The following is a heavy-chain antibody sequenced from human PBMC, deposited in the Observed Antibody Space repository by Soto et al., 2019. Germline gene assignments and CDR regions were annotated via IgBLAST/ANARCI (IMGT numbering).Heavy chain of an antibody. V-gene: IGHV4-30-4*01. D-gene: IGHD3-22*01. J-gene: IGHJ2*01. CDR2: VYYSGTT. CDR1: GASINNNDYY. Sequence: QLQESGPGLVKPSQTLSLTCTVSGASINNNDYYWSWIRQTPGKGLEWIGYVYYSGTTDYIPSLKSRLSMSIDKSQNQFTLKLNSVTAADTATYYCARMSDFYDKWYFDLWGRGTLVTVSS. CDR3: ARMSDFYDKWYFDL.